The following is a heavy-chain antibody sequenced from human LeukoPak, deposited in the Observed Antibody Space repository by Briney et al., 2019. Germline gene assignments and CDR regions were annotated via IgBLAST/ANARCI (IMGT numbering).Heavy chain of an antibody. Sequence: PGGSLRLSCVASGFTFSSYSMNWVRQAPGKGLEWVSSICSSSSYIYYADSVKGRFTISRDNAKNSLYLQMNSLRAEDTAVYYCARGDRDLYCSSTSCYPVLGGQGTLVTVSS. V-gene: IGHV3-21*01. J-gene: IGHJ4*02. CDR1: GFTFSSYS. CDR2: ICSSSSYI. D-gene: IGHD2-2*01. CDR3: ARGDRDLYCSSTSCYPVL.